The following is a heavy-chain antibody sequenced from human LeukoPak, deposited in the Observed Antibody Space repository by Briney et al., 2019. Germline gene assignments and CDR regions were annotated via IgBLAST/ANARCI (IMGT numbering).Heavy chain of an antibody. D-gene: IGHD3-22*01. V-gene: IGHV1-8*01. J-gene: IGHJ4*02. CDR3: ARFPSDSSGPTGFDY. CDR2: MNPNSGNT. CDR1: GYTFTSYD. Sequence: ASVKVSCKASGYTFTSYDINWVRQATGQGIEWMGWMNPNSGNTGYAQKFQGRVTMTRNTSISTAYMELSSLRSEDTGMYYCARFPSDSSGPTGFDYWGQGTLVTVSS.